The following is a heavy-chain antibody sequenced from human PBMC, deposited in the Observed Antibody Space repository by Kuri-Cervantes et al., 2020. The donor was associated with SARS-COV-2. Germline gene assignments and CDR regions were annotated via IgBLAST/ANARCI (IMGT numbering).Heavy chain of an antibody. CDR1: GYFISNGYY. D-gene: IGHD6-25*01. J-gene: IGHJ4*02. Sequence: ESLKISCSFSGYFISNGYYWGWIRQSPGKGLEGIASMYHSGTTFYNPSLKSRVTISVDTSKNQFSLKLSSVTAADTAVYYCARESSVQRLFAYWGQGTPVTVSS. CDR2: MYHSGTT. V-gene: IGHV4-38-2*02. CDR3: ARESSVQRLFAY.